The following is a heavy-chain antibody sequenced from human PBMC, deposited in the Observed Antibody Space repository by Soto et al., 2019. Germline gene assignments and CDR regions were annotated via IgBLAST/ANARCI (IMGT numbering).Heavy chain of an antibody. CDR1: GFTFSSHS. CDR2: ITSTSSFI. CDR3: ARGAVVGIGYFEL. J-gene: IGHJ2*01. V-gene: IGHV3-21*02. Sequence: EVQLVESGGGLVKPGGSLRLSCTASGFTFSSHSVNWVRQAPGKGLEWVSCITSTSSFIYYADSVKGRFTISRDNAKHSLYLQMDSLRAEDTAVYYCARGAVVGIGYFELWGRGTPVTVSS. D-gene: IGHD6-19*01.